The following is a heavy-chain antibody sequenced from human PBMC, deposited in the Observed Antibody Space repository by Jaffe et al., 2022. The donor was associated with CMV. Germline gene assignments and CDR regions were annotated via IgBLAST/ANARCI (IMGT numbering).Heavy chain of an antibody. D-gene: IGHD4-4*01. CDR2: INHSGST. J-gene: IGHJ4*02. CDR1: GGSFSGYY. CDR3: ATPTVTGPFGY. V-gene: IGHV4-34*01. Sequence: QVQLQQWGAGLLKPSETLSLTCAVYGGSFSGYYWSWIRQPPGKGLEWIGEINHSGSTNYNPSLKSRVTISVDTSKNQFSLKLSSVTAADTAVYYCATPTVTGPFGYWGQGTLVTVSS.